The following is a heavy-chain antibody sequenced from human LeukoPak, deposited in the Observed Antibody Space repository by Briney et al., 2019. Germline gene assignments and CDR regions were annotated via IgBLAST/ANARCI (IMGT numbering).Heavy chain of an antibody. J-gene: IGHJ1*01. CDR2: ISSSSSTI. D-gene: IGHD6-13*01. CDR1: GFTFSSYS. Sequence: GGSLRLSCAASGFTFSSYSMNWVRQAPGKGLEWVSYISSSSSTIYYADSVKGRFTISRDNAKNSLYLQMNSLRDEDTAVYYCARDGWGYSSSWYLTLSAEYFQHWGQGTLVTVSS. V-gene: IGHV3-48*02. CDR3: ARDGWGYSSSWYLTLSAEYFQH.